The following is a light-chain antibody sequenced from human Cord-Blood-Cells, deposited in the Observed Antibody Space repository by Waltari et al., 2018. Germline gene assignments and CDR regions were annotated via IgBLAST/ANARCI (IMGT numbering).Light chain of an antibody. Sequence: QSALTQPASVSGSPGQSITIPCTGTSNDVWSYNLASWFQHHPGKALKLMIYEVSKRPSGVSNRFSGSKSGNTASLTISGLQAEDEADYYCCSYAGSSTYVFGTGTKVTVL. CDR1: SNDVWSYNL. J-gene: IGLJ1*01. CDR2: EVS. V-gene: IGLV2-23*02. CDR3: CSYAGSSTYV.